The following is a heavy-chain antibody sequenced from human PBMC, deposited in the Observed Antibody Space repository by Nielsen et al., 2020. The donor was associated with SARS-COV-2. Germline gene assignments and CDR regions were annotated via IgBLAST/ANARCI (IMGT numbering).Heavy chain of an antibody. CDR1: GGSISSGGYY. V-gene: IGHV4-31*03. CDR2: IYYSGST. D-gene: IGHD3-22*01. J-gene: IGHJ3*02. Sequence: SETLSLTCTVSGGSISSGGYYWSWIRQHPGKGLEWIGYIYYSGSTHYNPSLKSRVTISVDTSKNQFSLKLSSVTAADTAVYYCARGTMIVVVIGAFDIWGQGTMVTVSS. CDR3: ARGTMIVVVIGAFDI.